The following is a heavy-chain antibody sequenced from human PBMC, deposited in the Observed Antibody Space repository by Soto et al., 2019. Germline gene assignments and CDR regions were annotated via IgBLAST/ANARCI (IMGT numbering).Heavy chain of an antibody. CDR1: GFTFSSYG. CDR3: AKDKVWFGEPDYFDY. V-gene: IGHV3-30*18. D-gene: IGHD3-10*01. J-gene: IGHJ4*02. Sequence: QVQLVESGGGVVQPGRSLRLSCAASGFTFSSYGMHWVRQAPGKGLEWVAVISYDGSNKYYADSVKGRFTISRDNSKNTLYLQTNSLRAEDTAVYYCAKDKVWFGEPDYFDYWGQGTLVTVSS. CDR2: ISYDGSNK.